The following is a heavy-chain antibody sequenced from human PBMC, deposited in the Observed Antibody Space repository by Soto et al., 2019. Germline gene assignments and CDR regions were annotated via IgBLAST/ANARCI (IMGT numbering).Heavy chain of an antibody. V-gene: IGHV4-4*02. CDR2: IYHSGST. D-gene: IGHD6-13*01. CDR1: GGLITSTIC. J-gene: IGHJ2*01. Sequence: TLSRTTDFSGGLITSTICCAWVRQPPGKGLEWIGEIYHSGSTNYNPSLKSRVTISVDKSKNQFSLKLSSVTAADTAVYYCASVGRPSGIAAAGTVYW. CDR3: ASVGRPSGIAAAGTVYW.